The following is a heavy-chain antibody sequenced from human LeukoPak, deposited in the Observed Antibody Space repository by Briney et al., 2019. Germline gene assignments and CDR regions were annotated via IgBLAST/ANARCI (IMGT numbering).Heavy chain of an antibody. J-gene: IGHJ4*02. Sequence: RQAPGQXLEWMGIINPSGGSTSYAQKFQGRVTMTRDTSTSTVYMELSSLRSEDTAVYYCARAGSSWYNWGQGTLVTVSS. CDR3: ARAGSSWYN. D-gene: IGHD6-13*01. V-gene: IGHV1-46*01. CDR2: INPSGGST.